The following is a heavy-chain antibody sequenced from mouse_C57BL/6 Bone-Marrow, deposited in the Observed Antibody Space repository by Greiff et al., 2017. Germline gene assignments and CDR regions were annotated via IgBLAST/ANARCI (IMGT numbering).Heavy chain of an antibody. V-gene: IGHV1-50*01. Sequence: QVQLQQSGAELVKPGASVKLSCKASGYTFTSYWMQWVKQRPGQGLEWIGEIDPSDSYTNYNQKFKGKATLTVDTSSSTAYMQLSSLTSEDSAVYYCASYGGYYFDYWGQDTTLTVSS. J-gene: IGHJ2*01. CDR2: IDPSDSYT. D-gene: IGHD1-2*01. CDR3: ASYGGYYFDY. CDR1: GYTFTSYW.